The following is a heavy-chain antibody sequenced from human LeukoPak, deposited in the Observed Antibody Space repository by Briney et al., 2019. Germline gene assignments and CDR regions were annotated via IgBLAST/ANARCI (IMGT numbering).Heavy chain of an antibody. CDR2: IWYDGSDK. CDR3: ARDSYSFDY. D-gene: IGHD3-10*01. CDR1: GFTVSSNY. Sequence: GGSLRLSCAASGFTVSSNYMSWVRQAPGKGLEWVAVIWYDGSDKYYADSVKGRFTISRDNSKNTLYLQMNSLRAEDTAVYYCARDSYSFDYWGQGTLVTVSS. J-gene: IGHJ4*02. V-gene: IGHV3-33*08.